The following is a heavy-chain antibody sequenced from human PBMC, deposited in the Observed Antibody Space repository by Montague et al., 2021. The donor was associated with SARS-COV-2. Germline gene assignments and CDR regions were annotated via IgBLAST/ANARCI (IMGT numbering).Heavy chain of an antibody. CDR1: GVSISRSSSY. CDR2: IYYSGST. V-gene: IGHV4-30-4*08. J-gene: IGHJ6*02. CDR3: ARDSMVRASKPSGSTYYDYYGMDV. D-gene: IGHD3-10*01. Sequence: TLSLTCTVSGVSISRSSSYGGWIRQPPGNGLVWIVYIYYSGSTYYNPSLKSRVTISVDTSKNQFSLKLSSVTAADTAVYYCARDSMVRASKPSGSTYYDYYGMDVWGQGTTVTVSS.